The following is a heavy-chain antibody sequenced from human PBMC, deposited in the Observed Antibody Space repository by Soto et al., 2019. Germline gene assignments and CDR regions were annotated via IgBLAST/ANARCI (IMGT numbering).Heavy chain of an antibody. D-gene: IGHD2-2*01. Sequence: ASVKVSCKVSGYTLTELSMHWVRQAPGKGLEWMGGFDPEDGETIYAQKFQGRVTMTEDTSTDTAYMELSSLRSEDTAVYYCARAFDIVVVPAAILSKPEGPAFGIWGQGTMVTVSS. CDR1: GYTLTELS. J-gene: IGHJ3*02. CDR3: ARAFDIVVVPAAILSKPEGPAFGI. CDR2: FDPEDGET. V-gene: IGHV1-24*01.